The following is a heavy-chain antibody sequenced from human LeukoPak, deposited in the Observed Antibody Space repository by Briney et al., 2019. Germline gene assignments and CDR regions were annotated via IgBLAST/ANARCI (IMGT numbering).Heavy chain of an antibody. J-gene: IGHJ2*01. V-gene: IGHV4-31*03. CDR3: ARDPPRIQVWSRVGYFDL. CDR1: GGSISSGGYY. CDR2: IYYSGST. D-gene: IGHD5-18*01. Sequence: SETLSLTCTVSGGSISSGGYYWSWIRQHPGKGLEWIGYIYYSGSTYYNPSLKSRVTISVDTSKNQFSLKLSSVTAADTAVYYCARDPPRIQVWSRVGYFDLWGRGTLVTVSS.